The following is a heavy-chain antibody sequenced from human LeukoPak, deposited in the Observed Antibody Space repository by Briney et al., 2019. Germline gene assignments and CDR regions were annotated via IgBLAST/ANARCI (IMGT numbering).Heavy chain of an antibody. D-gene: IGHD3-9*01. Sequence: SETLSLTCAVYGGTFSGYYWSWIRQPPGKGLEWIGEINHSGSTNYNPSLKSRVTISVDTSKNQFSLKLSSVTAADTAVYYCATSRDILNGYPPHNWFDPWGQGTLVTVSS. CDR1: GGTFSGYY. CDR2: INHSGST. V-gene: IGHV4-34*08. CDR3: ATSRDILNGYPPHNWFDP. J-gene: IGHJ5*02.